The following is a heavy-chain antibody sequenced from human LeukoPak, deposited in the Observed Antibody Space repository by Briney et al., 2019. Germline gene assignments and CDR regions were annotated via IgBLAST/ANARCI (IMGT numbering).Heavy chain of an antibody. CDR3: ARIGDPDSSGWYNWDYYYYMDV. Sequence: PSETLSLTCTVSGGSISSGSYYWSWIRQPAGKGLEWIGRIYTSGSTNYNPSLKSRVTISVDTSKNQFSLKLSSVTAADTAVYYCARIGDPDSSGWYNWDYYYYMDVWGKGTTVTISS. D-gene: IGHD6-19*01. V-gene: IGHV4-61*02. CDR2: IYTSGST. J-gene: IGHJ6*03. CDR1: GGSISSGSYY.